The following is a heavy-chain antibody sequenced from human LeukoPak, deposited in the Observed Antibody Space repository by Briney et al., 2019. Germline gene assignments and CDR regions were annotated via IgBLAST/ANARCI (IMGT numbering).Heavy chain of an antibody. CDR2: ISGDGSTT. V-gene: IGHV3-74*01. CDR1: GFTSNYW. CDR3: TRGYSGYGNFHC. J-gene: IGHJ4*02. D-gene: IGHD5-12*01. Sequence: GGSLRLSCAAIGFTSNYWMHWVRQAPGKGLVWVSRISGDGSTTFYADSVKGRFTISRDNSKNTLYLQMNSLRAEDTAVYYCTRGYSGYGNFHCWGQGTLVTVSS.